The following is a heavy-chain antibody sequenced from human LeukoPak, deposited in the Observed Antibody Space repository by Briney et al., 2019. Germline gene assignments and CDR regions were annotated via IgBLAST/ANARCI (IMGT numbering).Heavy chain of an antibody. CDR2: IYYSGST. V-gene: IGHV4-39*01. D-gene: IGHD2-2*01. CDR3: ARHPIGYCSSTSCPRRSFDY. Sequence: SETLSLTCTVSGGSISSSSYYWGWIRQPPGKGLEWIGSIYYSGSTYYNPSLKSRVTISVDTSKNQFSLKLSSVTAADTAVYYCARHPIGYCSSTSCPRRSFDYWGQGTLVTVSS. J-gene: IGHJ4*02. CDR1: GGSISSSSYY.